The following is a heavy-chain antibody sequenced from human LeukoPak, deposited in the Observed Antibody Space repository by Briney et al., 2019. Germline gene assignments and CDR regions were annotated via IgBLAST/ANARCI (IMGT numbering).Heavy chain of an antibody. CDR1: GYTFTNYA. Sequence: ASVKVSCKASGYTFTNYAMHWVRQAPGQRLEWMGWINAGNGDTKYSQKFQDRVTITRDISASTAYMELSSLRSEDTAVYYCAANYYDSSGYYEYGYWGQGTLVTVSS. J-gene: IGHJ4*02. D-gene: IGHD3-22*01. V-gene: IGHV1-3*01. CDR2: INAGNGDT. CDR3: AANYYDSSGYYEYGY.